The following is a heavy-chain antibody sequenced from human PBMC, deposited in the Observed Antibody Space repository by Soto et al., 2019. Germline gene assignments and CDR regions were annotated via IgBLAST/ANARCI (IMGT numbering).Heavy chain of an antibody. Sequence: SETLSLTCTVSGGSISDHYWSWIRQPQGKGLEWIGYIYSIGSTNYNPSLRSRVTMSIDTSQEQFSLKLSSVTATDTAVYYCARHVNLPLAGTGFDYWGQGTPVTVSS. D-gene: IGHD6-19*01. V-gene: IGHV4-59*08. CDR1: GGSISDHY. CDR3: ARHVNLPLAGTGFDY. CDR2: IYSIGST. J-gene: IGHJ4*02.